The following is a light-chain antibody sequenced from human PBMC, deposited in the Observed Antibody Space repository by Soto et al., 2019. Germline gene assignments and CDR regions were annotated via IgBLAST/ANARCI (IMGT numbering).Light chain of an antibody. CDR1: QSLLHRNGYNY. CDR3: MQALQAPRT. CDR2: LGS. J-gene: IGKJ1*01. V-gene: IGKV2-28*01. Sequence: DIVMTQSPLSLPVTPGEPASISCRSSQSLLHRNGYNYLDWYLQKPGQSPQLLIYLGSNRAAGVPERFRGSASGTDFTLKISRVEAEDVGVYYCMQALQAPRTFGQGTKVKSN.